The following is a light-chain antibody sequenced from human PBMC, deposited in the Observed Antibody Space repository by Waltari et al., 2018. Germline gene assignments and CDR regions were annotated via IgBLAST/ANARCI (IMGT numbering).Light chain of an antibody. Sequence: QSALTQPASVSGSPGQSITISCTGTSRDVGGYNYVSWYHQHPGKAPKLMIYDVSKRPSGVSNRFSGSKSGNTASLTISGLQAEDEADYYCCSYAGSSTLVFGGGTKLTVL. CDR3: CSYAGSSTLV. V-gene: IGLV2-23*02. CDR2: DVS. J-gene: IGLJ2*01. CDR1: SRDVGGYNY.